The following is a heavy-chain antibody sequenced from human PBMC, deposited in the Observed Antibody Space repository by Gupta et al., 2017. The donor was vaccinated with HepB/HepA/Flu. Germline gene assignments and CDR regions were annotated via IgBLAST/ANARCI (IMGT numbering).Heavy chain of an antibody. CDR1: GGTFSSYA. V-gene: IGHV1-69*06. J-gene: IGHJ3*02. D-gene: IGHD2-2*01. Sequence: QVQLEQSGAEVKKPGSSVKVSCKASGGTFSSYAISWVRQAPGQGLEWMGGIIPIFGTANYAQKFQGRVTITADKSTSTAYMELSSLRSEDTAVYYCARDPRYCSSTSCSRGAFDIWGQGTMVTVSS. CDR3: ARDPRYCSSTSCSRGAFDI. CDR2: IIPIFGTA.